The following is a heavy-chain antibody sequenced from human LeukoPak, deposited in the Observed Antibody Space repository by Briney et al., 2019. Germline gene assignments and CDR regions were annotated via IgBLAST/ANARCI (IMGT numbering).Heavy chain of an antibody. CDR3: ARHEAAAGIGYFDY. J-gene: IGHJ4*02. Sequence: SETLSLTCTVSGGSISSYYWSWIRQPPGKGLEWIGYIYTSGSTNYNPCLKSRVTISVDTSKNQFSLKLSSVTAADTAVYYCARHEAAAGIGYFDYWGQGTLVTVSS. D-gene: IGHD6-13*01. CDR1: GGSISSYY. V-gene: IGHV4-4*09. CDR2: IYTSGST.